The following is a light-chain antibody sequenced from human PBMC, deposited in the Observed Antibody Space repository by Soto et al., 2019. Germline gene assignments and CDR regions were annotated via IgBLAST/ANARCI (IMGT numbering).Light chain of an antibody. CDR2: EGS. CDR1: SSDVGSYNL. J-gene: IGLJ2*01. V-gene: IGLV2-23*03. Sequence: QSALTPPASVSGSPGQSITISCTGTSSDVGSYNLVSWYQQHPGKAPKLMIYEGSKRPSGVSNRFSGSKSGNTASLTISGLQAEDEADYYCCSYAGSSTFRVFCGGTKLTVL. CDR3: CSYAGSSTFRV.